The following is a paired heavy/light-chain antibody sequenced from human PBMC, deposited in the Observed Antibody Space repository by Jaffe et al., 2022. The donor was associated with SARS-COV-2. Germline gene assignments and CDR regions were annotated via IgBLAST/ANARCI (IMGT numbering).Heavy chain of an antibody. J-gene: IGHJ4*02. D-gene: IGHD2-15*01. CDR3: ARVNRWFLDR. V-gene: IGHV4-61*01. CDR2: VYYSGST. CDR1: GGSVSSAYYY. Sequence: QVQLQESGPGLVKPSETLSLTCSVSGGSVSSAYYYWGWIRQPPGKGPEWIGYVYYSGSTDYNPSLKSRVTLSIDTSKNQFSLRLTSVTAADTAAYYCARVNRWFLDRWGQGTLVIVSS.
Light chain of an antibody. V-gene: IGKV3-20*01. Sequence: EIVLTQSPGTLSLSPGERATLSCRASQSVSSDYLAWYQQKPGQAPRLLIFGTNSRATGIPDRFSGSGSGTDFSLTISRLEPEDFAVYYCQSYGSSPPVTFGPGTKVDIK. CDR3: QSYGSSPPVT. CDR1: QSVSSDY. J-gene: IGKJ3*01. CDR2: GTN.